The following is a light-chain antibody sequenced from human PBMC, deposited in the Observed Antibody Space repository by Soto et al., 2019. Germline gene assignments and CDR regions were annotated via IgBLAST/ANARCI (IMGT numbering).Light chain of an antibody. J-gene: IGLJ3*02. CDR1: SSDIGGYNY. CDR2: EVS. CDR3: FSFTSTNTLV. Sequence: QSVLTQPASVSGSPGQSITISCTGTSSDIGGYNYVSWYQRHPGKAPRLMIYEVSNRPSGVSSRFSGSKSANTASLTISGRQPEDEADYFCFSFTSTNTLVFGGGTKLTVL. V-gene: IGLV2-14*01.